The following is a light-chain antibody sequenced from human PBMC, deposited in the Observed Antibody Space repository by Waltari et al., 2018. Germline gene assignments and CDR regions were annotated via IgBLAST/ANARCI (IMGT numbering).Light chain of an antibody. CDR3: HSRDSNGDVL. V-gene: IGLV3-19*01. Sequence: SSELTQDPAVSVALGQKVRIHCQGDRLRPYYVRWFQQKAGQAPTLVIYGKTNRPSGIPDRFSASTSGSRASLTIIGAQAEDEADYYCHSRDSNGDVLIGGGTKVTVV. CDR1: RLRPYY. J-gene: IGLJ2*01. CDR2: GKT.